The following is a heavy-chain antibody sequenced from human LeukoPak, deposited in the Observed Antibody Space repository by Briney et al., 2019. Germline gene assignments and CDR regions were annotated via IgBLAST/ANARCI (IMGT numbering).Heavy chain of an antibody. CDR3: ARHNYDFWSGYSIDY. V-gene: IGHV4-59*11. D-gene: IGHD3-3*01. Sequence: SETLSLTCTVSGGSISSHYWSWIRQPPGKELEWIGYVHYSGSTNYNPSLKSRVTISVDTSKDQFSLKVSSVTAADTAVYYCARHNYDFWSGYSIDYWGQGTLVTVSS. J-gene: IGHJ4*02. CDR1: GGSISSHY. CDR2: VHYSGST.